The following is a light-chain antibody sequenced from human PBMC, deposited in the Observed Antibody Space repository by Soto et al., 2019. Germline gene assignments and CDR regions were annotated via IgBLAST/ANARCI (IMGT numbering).Light chain of an antibody. Sequence: AIQMTQSPSSLSASVGDRVTITCRASQGIRNDLDWYQHKPGKAPKLLIYAASNLQSGVPSRFSGSGSGTDFTLTISSLQPEDFATYYCLQDYTYPITFGPGTKVDIK. J-gene: IGKJ3*01. CDR1: QGIRND. CDR2: AAS. CDR3: LQDYTYPIT. V-gene: IGKV1-6*01.